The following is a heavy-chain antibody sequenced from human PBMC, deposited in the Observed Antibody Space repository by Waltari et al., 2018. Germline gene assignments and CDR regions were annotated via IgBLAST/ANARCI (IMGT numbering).Heavy chain of an antibody. J-gene: IGHJ6*03. CDR1: GFNSNSYT. V-gene: IGHV3-21*01. Sequence: EVQLVESGGGLVTPGGSLRLSCAAPGFNSNSYTMNWVRQAPGKGLEWVSSIGANGDYIYYADSVKGRFTTSRDNTRNSLYLQMTSLRAEDTAVYFCASHLEDYYYYMDVWGKGTTVTVSS. CDR3: ASHLEDYYYYMDV. CDR2: IGANGDYI.